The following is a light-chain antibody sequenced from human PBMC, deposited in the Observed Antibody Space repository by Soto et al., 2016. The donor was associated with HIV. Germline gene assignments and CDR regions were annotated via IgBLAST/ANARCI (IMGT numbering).Light chain of an antibody. CDR3: NSRDSSGLPYV. V-gene: IGLV3-19*01. CDR2: GKN. J-gene: IGLJ1*01. CDR1: SLRNYY. Sequence: SSELTQDPAVSVALGQTVRITCQGDSLRNYYASWYQQKPGQAPVLVFYGKNNRPSGIPDRFSGSSSGNTASLTLTGAQAEDEAVYYCNSRDSSGLPYVFATGPRSPS.